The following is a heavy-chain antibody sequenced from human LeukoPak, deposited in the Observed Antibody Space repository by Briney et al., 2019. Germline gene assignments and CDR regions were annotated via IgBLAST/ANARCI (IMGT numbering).Heavy chain of an antibody. J-gene: IGHJ4*02. CDR2: ISGSIGSVGST. D-gene: IGHD2-2*02. CDR1: GFTFSTYG. Sequence: GGTLRLSCAASGFTFSTYGMSWVRQAPGKGLEWVSAISGSIGSVGSTYYADSVKGRFTISRDNSKNTLYLQMNSLRAEDTAVYYCARDLRYPGWGQGTLVTVSS. V-gene: IGHV3-23*01. CDR3: ARDLRYPG.